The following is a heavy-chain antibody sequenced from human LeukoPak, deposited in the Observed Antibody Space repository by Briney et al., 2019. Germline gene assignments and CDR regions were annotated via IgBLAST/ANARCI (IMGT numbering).Heavy chain of an antibody. CDR1: GGSFSGYY. J-gene: IGHJ6*02. D-gene: IGHD6-19*01. Sequence: PSETLSLTCAVYGGSFSGYYWSWIRQPPGKGLEWIGEINHSGSTNYNLSLKSRVTISVDTSKNQFSLKLSSVTAADTAVYYCARSGTIAVAAAYYYYYGMDVWGQGTTVTVSS. V-gene: IGHV4-34*01. CDR2: INHSGST. CDR3: ARSGTIAVAAAYYYYYGMDV.